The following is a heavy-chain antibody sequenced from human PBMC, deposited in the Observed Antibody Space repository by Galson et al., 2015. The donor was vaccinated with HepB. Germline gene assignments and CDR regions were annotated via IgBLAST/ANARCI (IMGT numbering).Heavy chain of an antibody. CDR3: ARDRSGSGWYRGAFDI. CDR2: ISSQGVST. CDR1: GFTFSSYA. Sequence: SLRLSCAASGFTFSSYAINWVRQAPGKGLEYVSGISSQGVSTYYANSVKGRFTTSRDNSKNTVYVQMGSLRAEDMAVYYCARDRSGSGWYRGAFDIWGQGTVVTVSS. V-gene: IGHV3-64*01. D-gene: IGHD6-19*01. J-gene: IGHJ3*02.